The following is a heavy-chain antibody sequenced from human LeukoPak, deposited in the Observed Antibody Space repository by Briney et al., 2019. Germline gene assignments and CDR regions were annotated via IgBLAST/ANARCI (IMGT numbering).Heavy chain of an antibody. D-gene: IGHD5-18*01. V-gene: IGHV3-23*01. CDR2: ISGSGGST. CDR1: GFTFSSYA. J-gene: IGHJ3*02. Sequence: GGSLRLSCAASGFTFSSYAMSWVRQAPGKGLEWVSAISGSGGSTYYADSVKGRFTISRDNSKNTLYLQMNSLRAEDTAVYYCARPQNPEIYGYGAFDIWGRGTMVTVSS. CDR3: ARPQNPEIYGYGAFDI.